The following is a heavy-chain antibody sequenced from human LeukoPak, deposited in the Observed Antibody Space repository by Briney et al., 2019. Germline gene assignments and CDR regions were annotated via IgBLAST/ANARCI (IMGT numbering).Heavy chain of an antibody. CDR1: GFTFISYG. J-gene: IGHJ4*02. CDR3: ANYGSGSYRPFDY. D-gene: IGHD3-10*01. V-gene: IGHV3-30*18. Sequence: GGSLRLSCAASGFTFISYGMHWLRQAPGKGLEWVAVISYDGSNKYYADSVKGRFTISRDNSKNTLYLQMNSLRAEDTAVYYCANYGSGSYRPFDYWGQGTLVTVSS. CDR2: ISYDGSNK.